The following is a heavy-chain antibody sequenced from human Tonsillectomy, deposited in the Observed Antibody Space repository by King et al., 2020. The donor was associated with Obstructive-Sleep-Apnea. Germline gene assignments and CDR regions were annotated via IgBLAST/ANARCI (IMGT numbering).Heavy chain of an antibody. CDR3: ASPLVTAIMNY. CDR2: ISSSSTII. J-gene: IGHJ4*02. CDR1: GLTFYNHG. V-gene: IGHV3-48*04. D-gene: IGHD2-21*02. Sequence: VQLVESGGGLVQPGGSLRLSCAASGLTFYNHGMNWVRQAPGKGLEWVSYISSSSTIIHYADSVKGRFTISRYNAKNSVYLQMNSLRVEDTAVYYCASPLVTAIMNYWGQGTLVTVSS.